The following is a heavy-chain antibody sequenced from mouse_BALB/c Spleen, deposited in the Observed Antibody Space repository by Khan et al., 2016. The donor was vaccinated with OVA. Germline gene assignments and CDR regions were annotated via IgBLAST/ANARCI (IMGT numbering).Heavy chain of an antibody. CDR2: ISGDSSTI. CDR3: ARSFFYGYYFDQ. Sequence: EVELVESGGGLVQPGGSRKLSCVASGFTFSNFGMHWVRQAPEKGLEWVAYISGDSSTIYYTDKVKGRFTISRANPKNTLFLQFTSLGSDDMAMYYCARSFFYGYYFDQWGQGTTLTVSS. CDR1: GFTFSNFG. V-gene: IGHV5-17*02. J-gene: IGHJ2*01. D-gene: IGHD1-1*01.